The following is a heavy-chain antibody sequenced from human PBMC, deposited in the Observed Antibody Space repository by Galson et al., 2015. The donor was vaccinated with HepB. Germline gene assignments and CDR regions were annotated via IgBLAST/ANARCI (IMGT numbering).Heavy chain of an antibody. V-gene: IGHV3-48*04. CDR3: VRDGGQGYSGYSGYYYYGMDV. D-gene: IGHD5-12*01. J-gene: IGHJ6*02. CDR1: GFTFRTYS. CDR2: ISDSSITI. Sequence: SLRLSCAASGFTFRTYSMNWVRQAPGKGLEWVSYISDSSITIYYADSVKGRFTISRDNAKNSLNLQMNSLRGEDTAVYYCVRDGGQGYSGYSGYYYYGMDVWGQGTTVTVSS.